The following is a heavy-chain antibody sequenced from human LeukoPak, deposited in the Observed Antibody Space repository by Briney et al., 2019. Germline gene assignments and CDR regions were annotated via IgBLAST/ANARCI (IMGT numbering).Heavy chain of an antibody. V-gene: IGHV3-30*02. Sequence: GGPVRLSCGACGFTLSTFGMLGVREAPGRGREWGAFIWYDGSNTYYADSVKGRFTISRDNAKNTLFLQMNSLRAEDTAVYYCAKVIRLSDILTGFLDYWGQGALVTVSS. CDR1: GFTLSTFG. CDR2: IWYDGSNT. J-gene: IGHJ4*02. CDR3: AKVIRLSDILTGFLDY. D-gene: IGHD3-9*01.